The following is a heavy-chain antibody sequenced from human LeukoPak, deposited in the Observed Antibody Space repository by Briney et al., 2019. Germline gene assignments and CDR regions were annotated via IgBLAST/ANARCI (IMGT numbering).Heavy chain of an antibody. V-gene: IGHV4-59*01. CDR3: AREGIAARYYYYGMDV. D-gene: IGHD6-6*01. Sequence: SETLSLTCTVSGGSISSYYWSWIRQPPGKGLEWIGYIHYSGSTNYNPSLKSRVTISVDTSKNQFSLKLSSVTAADTAVYYCAREGIAARYYYYGMDVWGQGTTVTVSS. J-gene: IGHJ6*02. CDR2: IHYSGST. CDR1: GGSISSYY.